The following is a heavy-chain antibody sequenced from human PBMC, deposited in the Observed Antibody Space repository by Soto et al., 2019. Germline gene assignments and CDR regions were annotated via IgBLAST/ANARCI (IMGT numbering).Heavy chain of an antibody. CDR1: GYTFSKYW. CDR3: ARKGGEYNTMSDY. CDR2: IYPGDSDA. Sequence: GESLKISCNGSGYTFSKYWIGWVRQTPGKGLEWMGMIYPGDSDARYSPSFEGQVTFSVDKSINTAYLQWNSLKASDTAMYYCARKGGEYNTMSDYWGQGTLVTVYS. D-gene: IGHD3-10*01. V-gene: IGHV5-51*01. J-gene: IGHJ4*02.